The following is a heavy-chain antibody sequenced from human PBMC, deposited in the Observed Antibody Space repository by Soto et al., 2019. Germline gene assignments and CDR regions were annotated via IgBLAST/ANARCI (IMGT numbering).Heavy chain of an antibody. CDR3: ARGAPSYSSSWFDGWFDP. V-gene: IGHV3-11*06. Sequence: GGSLRLSCAASGFTFSDYYMSWIRQAPGKGLEWVSYISSSSSYTNYADSVKGRFTISRDNAKNSLYLQMNSLRAEDTAVDYCARGAPSYSSSWFDGWFDPWGQGTLVTVSS. J-gene: IGHJ5*02. CDR2: ISSSSSYT. CDR1: GFTFSDYY. D-gene: IGHD6-13*01.